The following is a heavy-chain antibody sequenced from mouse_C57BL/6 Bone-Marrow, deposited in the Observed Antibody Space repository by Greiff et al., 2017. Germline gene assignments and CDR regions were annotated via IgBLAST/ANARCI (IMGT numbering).Heavy chain of an antibody. CDR1: GFTFSSYG. J-gene: IGHJ3*01. CDR2: ISSGGSYT. D-gene: IGHD1-1*01. CDR3: ARQRGSSFAY. V-gene: IGHV5-6*01. Sequence: EVQRVESGGDLVKPGGSLKLSCAASGFTFSSYGMSWVRQTPDKRLEWVATISSGGSYTYYPDSVKGRFTISRDNAKNTLYLQMSSLKSEDTAMYYCARQRGSSFAYWGQGTLVTVSA.